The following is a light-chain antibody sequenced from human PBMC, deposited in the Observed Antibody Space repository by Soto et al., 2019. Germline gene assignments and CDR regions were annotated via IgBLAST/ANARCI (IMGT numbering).Light chain of an antibody. Sequence: QSALTQPASVSGSLGQSITISCTGTSSGIGSYDLVSWYQQHPGKAPKLMLYEGNKRPSGVSNRFSGSKSGNTASLTISGLQAEDEANYYCCSSAGRTEIFGGGTKVTVL. V-gene: IGLV2-23*01. CDR1: SSGIGSYDL. J-gene: IGLJ2*01. CDR3: CSSAGRTEI. CDR2: EGN.